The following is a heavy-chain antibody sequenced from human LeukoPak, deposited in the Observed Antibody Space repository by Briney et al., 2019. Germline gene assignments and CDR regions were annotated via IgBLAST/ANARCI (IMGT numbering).Heavy chain of an antibody. D-gene: IGHD3-10*01. CDR1: GYNFTNHW. J-gene: IGHJ6*03. Sequence: GESLQISLKSSGYNFTNHWIGWGRPLPGKGLEWRGIIFPGDSDIRYSPSFQGLVTISADKSSSTAYLQWTSLKASDTAMYYCARLGGRSPYYYYMDVWGEGTTVTVSS. CDR3: ARLGGRSPYYYYMDV. CDR2: IFPGDSDI. V-gene: IGHV5-51*01.